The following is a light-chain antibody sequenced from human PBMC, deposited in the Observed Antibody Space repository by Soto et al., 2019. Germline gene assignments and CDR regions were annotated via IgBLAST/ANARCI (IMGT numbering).Light chain of an antibody. J-gene: IGKJ2*01. CDR2: GAS. CDR3: QQYDNWPHT. CDR1: QSVSSN. Sequence: ERVMTQSPATLSVSPGDRATLSCRASQSVSSNLAWYQQQPGQAHRLIIYGASTRATGIPARFSGSGSGTEFTLTISSLQSEDFAVYYCQQYDNWPHTFGQGTKLEIK. V-gene: IGKV3-15*01.